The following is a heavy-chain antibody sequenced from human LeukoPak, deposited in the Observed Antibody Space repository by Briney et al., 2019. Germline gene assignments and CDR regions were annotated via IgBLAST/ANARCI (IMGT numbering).Heavy chain of an antibody. D-gene: IGHD3-3*01. CDR3: AREAVSSDFWSGYYPNWFDP. CDR1: GGSISSGGYY. J-gene: IGHJ5*02. Sequence: TSETLSLTCTVSGGSISSGGYYWSWIRQHPGKGLEWIGYIYYSGSTYYNPSLKRQVTISVDTSKNQFSLKLSSVTAADTAVYYCAREAVSSDFWSGYYPNWFDPWGQGTLVTVSS. CDR2: IYYSGST. V-gene: IGHV4-31*01.